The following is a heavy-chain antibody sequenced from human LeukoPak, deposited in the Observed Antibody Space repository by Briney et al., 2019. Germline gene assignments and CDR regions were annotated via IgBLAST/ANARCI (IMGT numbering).Heavy chain of an antibody. CDR3: AKDHRASWGIVVVITPFDY. Sequence: GGSLRLSCAASGFTFSSYAMSWVRQAPGKWLEWVSEISGSGGSTYYADSVKGRFTISRDNSKNTLYLQMHSLRAEDTAVYYCAKDHRASWGIVVVITPFDYWGQGTLVTVSS. D-gene: IGHD3-22*01. J-gene: IGHJ4*02. CDR2: ISGSGGST. V-gene: IGHV3-23*01. CDR1: GFTFSSYA.